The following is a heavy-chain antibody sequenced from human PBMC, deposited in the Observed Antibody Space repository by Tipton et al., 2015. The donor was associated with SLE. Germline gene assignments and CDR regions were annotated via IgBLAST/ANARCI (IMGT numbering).Heavy chain of an antibody. Sequence: TLSLTCAVSGDSVGSGDYSWSWIRQPLGKALEWIGYIYHTGTTYYNPSLKSRVTMSVDTSKNQFSLKLTSVTAADTAVYYCAREDLESFVLDPWGQGTLVTVSS. CDR1: GDSVGSGDYS. V-gene: IGHV4-30-2*01. CDR2: IYHTGTT. CDR3: AREDLESFVLDP. D-gene: IGHD1-1*01. J-gene: IGHJ5*02.